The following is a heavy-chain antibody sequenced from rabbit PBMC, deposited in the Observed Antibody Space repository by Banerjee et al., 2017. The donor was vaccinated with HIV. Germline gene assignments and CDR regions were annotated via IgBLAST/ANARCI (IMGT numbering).Heavy chain of an antibody. CDR3: AGHSGAFQYGDARL. D-gene: IGHD3-3*01. Sequence: QQLVESGGGLVKPGASLTLTCKASGFSFSDDYYMCWVRQAPGKGLEWIGCIYVGSGDITHYASWAKGRFTISKTSSTTVTLQMTSLTAADTATYFCAGHSGAFQYGDARLWGPGTLVTVS. V-gene: IGHV1S40*01. J-gene: IGHJ4*01. CDR2: IYVGSGDIT. CDR1: GFSFSDDYY.